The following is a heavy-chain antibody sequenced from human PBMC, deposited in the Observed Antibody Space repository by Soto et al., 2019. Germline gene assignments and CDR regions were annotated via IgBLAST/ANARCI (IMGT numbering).Heavy chain of an antibody. D-gene: IGHD1-1*01. Sequence: GASVKVSCTASGYTFTSYDINWVRQATGQGLEWMGWMNPNSGNTGYAQKFQGRVTMTRNTSISTAYMELSSLKSEDTAVYYCARAFQLERRRGEYWFDPWGQGTLVTVSS. CDR3: ARAFQLERRRGEYWFDP. CDR1: GYTFTSYD. J-gene: IGHJ5*02. V-gene: IGHV1-8*01. CDR2: MNPNSGNT.